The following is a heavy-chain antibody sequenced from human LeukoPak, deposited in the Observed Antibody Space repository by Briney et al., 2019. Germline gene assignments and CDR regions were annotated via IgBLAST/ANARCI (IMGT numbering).Heavy chain of an antibody. D-gene: IGHD3-9*01. CDR1: GYTFTSYG. J-gene: IGHJ4*02. V-gene: IGHV1-18*01. CDR3: AAGILTLPFDY. Sequence: ASVKVSCKASGYTFTSYGISWVRQAAGQGLEGMGWISAYNGNTNYAQKLQGRVTMTTDTPTTTAYMELRSLRSDATAVYYCAAGILTLPFDYWGQGTLVTVSS. CDR2: ISAYNGNT.